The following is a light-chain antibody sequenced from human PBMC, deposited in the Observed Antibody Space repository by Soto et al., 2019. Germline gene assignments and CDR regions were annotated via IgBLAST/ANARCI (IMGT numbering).Light chain of an antibody. V-gene: IGLV1-40*01. CDR2: GNT. CDR1: SSNIGAGYD. CDR3: QSYDSSLSGYV. Sequence: QSVLTQPPSVSGAPGQRVTISCTGSSSNIGAGYDVHWYQQLPGTVPKLLIYGNTNRPSGVPDRFAGSKSGTSASLAITGLQAEDEADYYCQSYDSSLSGYVFGPGTKVTVL. J-gene: IGLJ1*01.